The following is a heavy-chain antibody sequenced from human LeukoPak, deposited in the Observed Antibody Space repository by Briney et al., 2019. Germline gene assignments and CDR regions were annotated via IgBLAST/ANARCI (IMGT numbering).Heavy chain of an antibody. Sequence: SETLSLTCAVYGGSFSDYYWSWIRQSPGKGLEWIGEINHSGTTHYNPSLKSRVTISVDTSKNQFSLKLRSVTAADTAVYYCARKEGGQLVNTRRWFDPWGQGTLVTVSS. CDR3: ARKEGGQLVNTRRWFDP. CDR2: INHSGTT. D-gene: IGHD6-13*01. V-gene: IGHV4-34*01. CDR1: GGSFSDYY. J-gene: IGHJ5*02.